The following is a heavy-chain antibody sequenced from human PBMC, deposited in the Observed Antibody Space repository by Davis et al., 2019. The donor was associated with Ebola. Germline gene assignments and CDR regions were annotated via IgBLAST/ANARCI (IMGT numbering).Heavy chain of an antibody. CDR1: GGSISSSSYY. Sequence: MPSETLSLTCTVSGGSISSSSYYWGWIRQPPGKGLEWIGYIYYSGSTKNNPSLKSRVTISVDTSKNQFSLKLSSVTTADTAVYYCVRSITIIRGVVPWFDPWGQGTLVTVSS. V-gene: IGHV4-61*05. D-gene: IGHD3-10*01. J-gene: IGHJ5*02. CDR2: IYYSGST. CDR3: VRSITIIRGVVPWFDP.